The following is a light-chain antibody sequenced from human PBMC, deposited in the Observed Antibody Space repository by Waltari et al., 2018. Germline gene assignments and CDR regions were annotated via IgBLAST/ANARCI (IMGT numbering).Light chain of an antibody. CDR3: QQSYTTPT. Sequence: DIQMTQSPSSLSASVGDGVTITCRASQTIATSLNWYQQKPGHAPEVLIYGASILQIGVPSRFSGSGAGTDFTLTISSLQPEDFATYYCQQSYTTPTFGQGTKVEIK. CDR2: GAS. CDR1: QTIATS. V-gene: IGKV1-39*01. J-gene: IGKJ1*01.